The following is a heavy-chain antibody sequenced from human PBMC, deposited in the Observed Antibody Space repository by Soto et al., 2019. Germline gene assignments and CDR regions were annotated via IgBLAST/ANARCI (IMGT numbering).Heavy chain of an antibody. CDR2: ISSSSSYI. J-gene: IGHJ6*02. D-gene: IGHD6-13*01. V-gene: IGHV3-21*01. CDR1: GFTFSSYS. CDR3: ARLISSWRTGDYYYGMDV. Sequence: AGSLTLSCAVSGFTFSSYSMNWVRQAPGKGLEWVSSISSSSSYINYADSVKGRFTISRDNAKNSLYLQMNSLRAEDTAVYYCARLISSWRTGDYYYGMDVWGQGTTVTVSS.